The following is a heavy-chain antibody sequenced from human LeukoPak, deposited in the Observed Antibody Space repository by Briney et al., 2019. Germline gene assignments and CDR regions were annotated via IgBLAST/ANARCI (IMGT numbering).Heavy chain of an antibody. D-gene: IGHD4-11*01. V-gene: IGHV1-69*13. CDR3: ARPLDYSRSHGMDV. CDR1: GGTFSSYA. J-gene: IGHJ6*02. CDR2: IIPIFGTA. Sequence: SVKVSCKASGGTFSSYAISWVRQAPGQGLEWMGGIIPIFGTANYAQKFQGRVTITADESMSTAYMELSSLRSEDTAAYYCARPLDYSRSHGMDVWGQGTTVAVSS.